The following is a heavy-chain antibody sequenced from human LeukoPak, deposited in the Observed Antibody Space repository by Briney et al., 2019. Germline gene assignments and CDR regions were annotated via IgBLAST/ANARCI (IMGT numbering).Heavy chain of an antibody. Sequence: SETLSLTCAVYGGSFSGYYWSWIRQPPGKGLEWIGEINHSGSTNYNPSLKSRVTISVDTSKNQFSLKLSSVTAADTAVYYCARVYHDFWSGYYSAHYFDYWGQGTLVTVSS. J-gene: IGHJ4*02. CDR1: GGSFSGYY. D-gene: IGHD3-3*01. CDR2: INHSGST. CDR3: ARVYHDFWSGYYSAHYFDY. V-gene: IGHV4-34*01.